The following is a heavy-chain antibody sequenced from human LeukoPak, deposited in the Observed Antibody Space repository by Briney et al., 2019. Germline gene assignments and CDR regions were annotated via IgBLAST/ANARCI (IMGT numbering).Heavy chain of an antibody. CDR1: GFTFSNYA. CDR3: AKDLIVVVVAAAFDY. D-gene: IGHD2-15*01. V-gene: IGHV3-30*04. J-gene: IGHJ4*02. CDR2: ISYDGSNK. Sequence: GGSLRLSCVASGFTFSNYAMHWVRQAPGKGLEWVAVISYDGSNKYYADSVKGRFTISRDNSKNTLYLQMNSLRAEDTAVYYCAKDLIVVVVAAAFDYWGQGTLVTVSS.